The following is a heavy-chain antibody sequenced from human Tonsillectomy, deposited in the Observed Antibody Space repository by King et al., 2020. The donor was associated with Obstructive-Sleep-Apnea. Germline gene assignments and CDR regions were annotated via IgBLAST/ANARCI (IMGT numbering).Heavy chain of an antibody. D-gene: IGHD3-10*01. CDR2: INSRGTT. CDR3: AKEGGGSGVYWVDS. J-gene: IGHJ5*01. CDR1: GFTFDSYA. V-gene: IGHV3-23*04. Sequence: QLVQSGGGLVQPGGSLRLSCAASGFTFDSYAMSWVRQAPGKGLEWVSAINSRGTTFYADSVKGRFTISRDNSKYTVDLKVNSLRAEDTAFYYCAKEGGGSGVYWVDSWGQGTLVTVSS.